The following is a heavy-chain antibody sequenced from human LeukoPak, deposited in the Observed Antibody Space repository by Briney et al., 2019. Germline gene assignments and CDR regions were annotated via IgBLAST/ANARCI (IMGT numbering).Heavy chain of an antibody. V-gene: IGHV3-7*01. CDR3: AREDVAAYYYMDV. CDR1: GFTFRSYW. D-gene: IGHD2-15*01. Sequence: PGGSLRLSCAASGFTFRSYWMTWVRQAPGKGLEWVANIKQDGSEKYYVDSVKGRFTISRDNAKNSLFLQMNNLRAEDTAVYYCAREDVAAYYYMDVWGKATTVTVSS. CDR2: IKQDGSEK. J-gene: IGHJ6*03.